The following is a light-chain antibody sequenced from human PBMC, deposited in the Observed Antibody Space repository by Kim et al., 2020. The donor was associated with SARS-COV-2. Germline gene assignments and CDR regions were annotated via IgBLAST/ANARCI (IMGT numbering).Light chain of an antibody. CDR3: QQYNNWPPYT. CDR1: QSFSSN. J-gene: IGKJ2*01. CDR2: GAY. V-gene: IGKV3-15*01. Sequence: VSQGERAPLSCGACQSFSSNLAWYQQNPRQAPRLLLYGAYPRASGIPARFTGSVSERELILTISSLQSEDFAVYYCQQYNNWPPYTFGQGTKLEI.